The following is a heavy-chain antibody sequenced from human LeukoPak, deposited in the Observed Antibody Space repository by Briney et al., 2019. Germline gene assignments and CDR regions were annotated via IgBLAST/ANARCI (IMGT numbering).Heavy chain of an antibody. V-gene: IGHV4-34*01. J-gene: IGHJ4*02. CDR1: GGSFSGYY. Sequence: SETLSLTCAVYGGSFSGYYWSWIRQPPGKGLEWIGEINHSGSTNYNPSLKSRVTISVDTSKNQFSLKLSSVTAADTAVYYCARARPGDYWGQGTLATVSS. CDR2: INHSGST. CDR3: ARARPGDY.